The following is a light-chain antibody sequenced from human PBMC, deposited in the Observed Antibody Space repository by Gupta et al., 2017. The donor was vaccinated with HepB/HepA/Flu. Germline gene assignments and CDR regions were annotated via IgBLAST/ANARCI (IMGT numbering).Light chain of an antibody. J-gene: IGKJ5*01. CDR1: QSVGSN. CDR3: QQDNDWPIT. V-gene: IGKV3D-15*01. Sequence: ETVIMLSPATLSASPGERATLPCRASQSVGSNFAWYQQKRGQPPRLLIFGTSTRATGLPARFSGSGSGAEFTLTISSLQSEDFAVYYCQQDNDWPITFGQGTRLEIK. CDR2: GTS.